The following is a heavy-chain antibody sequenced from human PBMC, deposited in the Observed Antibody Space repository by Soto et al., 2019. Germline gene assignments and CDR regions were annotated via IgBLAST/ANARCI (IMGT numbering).Heavy chain of an antibody. CDR1: GFTFSSYS. Sequence: GGSLRLSCAASGFTFSSYSMNWVRQAPGKGLEWVSSISSSSSYIYYADSVKGRFTISRDNAKNSLYLQMNSLRAEDTAVYYCASPSYYYGSGSYYYFDYWGQGTLVTVSS. CDR3: ASPSYYYGSGSYYYFDY. D-gene: IGHD3-10*01. CDR2: ISSSSSYI. V-gene: IGHV3-21*01. J-gene: IGHJ4*02.